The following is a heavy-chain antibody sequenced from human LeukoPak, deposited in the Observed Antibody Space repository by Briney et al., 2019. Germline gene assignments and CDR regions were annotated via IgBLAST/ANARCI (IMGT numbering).Heavy chain of an antibody. CDR3: ARGSYDILTGYYISIDY. J-gene: IGHJ4*02. V-gene: IGHV1-69*04. CDR1: GGTFSSYA. CDR2: IIPILGIA. Sequence: GSSVKVSCKASGGTFSSYAISWVRQAPGQGLEWMGRIIPILGIANYAQKVQGRVTITADKSTSTAYMELSSLRSEDTAVYYCARGSYDILTGYYISIDYWGQGTLVTVSS. D-gene: IGHD3-9*01.